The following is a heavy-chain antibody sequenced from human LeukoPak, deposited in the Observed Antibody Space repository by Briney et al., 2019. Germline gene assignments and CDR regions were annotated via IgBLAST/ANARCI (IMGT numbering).Heavy chain of an antibody. V-gene: IGHV1-69*04. CDR1: GGPFSRYA. Sequence: SVKVSCKPSGGPFSRYAISWVRPAPGHGLEWMGRILPILGIANYAQKFQGRVTITADKSTSTAYMELSSLRSEDTAVYYCARLGYCSGGSCYSGANWGQGTLVTVSS. D-gene: IGHD2-15*01. CDR2: ILPILGIA. J-gene: IGHJ4*02. CDR3: ARLGYCSGGSCYSGAN.